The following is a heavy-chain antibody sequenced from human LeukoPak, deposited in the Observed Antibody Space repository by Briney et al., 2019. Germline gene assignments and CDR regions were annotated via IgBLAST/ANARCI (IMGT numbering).Heavy chain of an antibody. Sequence: GGSLRLSCAASGFTFSDYYMSWIRQAPVKGLEWVSYISSSGSTIYYADSVKGRFTISRDNAKNSLYLQMNSLRAEDTAVYYCAREVESSGYYYYYYYGMDVWGQGTTVTVSS. J-gene: IGHJ6*02. V-gene: IGHV3-11*01. D-gene: IGHD3-22*01. CDR3: AREVESSGYYYYYYYGMDV. CDR2: ISSSGSTI. CDR1: GFTFSDYY.